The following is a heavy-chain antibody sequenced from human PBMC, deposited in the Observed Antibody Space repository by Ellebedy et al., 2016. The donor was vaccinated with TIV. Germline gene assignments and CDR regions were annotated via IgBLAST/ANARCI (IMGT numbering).Heavy chain of an antibody. CDR3: ARRRYPGYNWNYAGWYFDV. CDR2: ASPGGGT. V-gene: IGHV3-66*01. CDR1: GFTFRSYA. J-gene: IGHJ2*01. Sequence: PGGSLRLSCAASGFTFRSYAMAWVRQAPGKGLEWVSLASPGGGTYYADSVQGSFTISRDNSKNTLYLQMNSLRAEDTAVYYCARRRYPGYNWNYAGWYFDVWGRGTLVTVSS. D-gene: IGHD1-7*01.